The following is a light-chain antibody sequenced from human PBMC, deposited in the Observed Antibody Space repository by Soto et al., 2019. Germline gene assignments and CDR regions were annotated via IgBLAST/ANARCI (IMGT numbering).Light chain of an antibody. CDR3: QQRTKWRT. V-gene: IGKV3D-11*01. J-gene: IGKJ1*01. CDR1: QGVSSNY. CDR2: DAS. Sequence: EIVLTQSPGTLSLFPGERATLSCRASQGVSSNYLAWYQQKSGQAPRLLLYDASNRATGIPARFSGSGSGTDFTLTISSLEPEDFAVYYCQQRTKWRTFGQGTKVDIK.